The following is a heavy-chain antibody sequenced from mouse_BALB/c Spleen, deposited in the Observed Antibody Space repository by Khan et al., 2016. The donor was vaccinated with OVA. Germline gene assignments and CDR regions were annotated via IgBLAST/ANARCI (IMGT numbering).Heavy chain of an antibody. CDR3: AALYSNPFAY. V-gene: IGHV14-3*02. CDR2: IDPTNDNI. J-gene: IGHJ3*01. D-gene: IGHD2-5*01. CDR1: GFTFTDSY. Sequence: EVQLQQSGAELVKPGASIKLSCTASGFTFTDSYMHWVKQRPEQGPEWIGRIDPTNDNIKYDPKFQDKATITADTSSNTAYLQLSSLTSEDTAVCYCAALYSNPFAYWGQGTLVSVSA.